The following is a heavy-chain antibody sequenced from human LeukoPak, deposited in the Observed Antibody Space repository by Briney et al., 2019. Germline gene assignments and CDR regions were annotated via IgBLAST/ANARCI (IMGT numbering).Heavy chain of an antibody. CDR3: ARAEVYDILTGYR. Sequence: ASVKVSCKPSGYTFTDSYIHWVRQAPGQGLEWMGWINPNSGGTNYAQKFQGRVTMTRDTSISTAYMELSRLRSDDTAVYYCARAEVYDILTGYRWGQGTLVTVSS. CDR1: GYTFTDSY. J-gene: IGHJ4*02. D-gene: IGHD3-9*01. CDR2: INPNSGGT. V-gene: IGHV1-2*02.